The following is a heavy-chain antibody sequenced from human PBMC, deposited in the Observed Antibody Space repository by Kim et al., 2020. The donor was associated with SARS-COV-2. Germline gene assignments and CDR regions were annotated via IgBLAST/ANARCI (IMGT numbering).Heavy chain of an antibody. V-gene: IGHV4-59*13. CDR2: IYYSGST. D-gene: IGHD6-13*01. CDR3: ARERGYPRRPGYFDL. Sequence: SETLSLTCTVSGGSISSYYWSWIRQPPGKGLEWIGYIYYSGSTNYNPSLKSRVTISVDTSKNQFSLKLSSVTAADTAVYYCARERGYPRRPGYFDLWGRGTLVTVSS. CDR1: GGSISSYY. J-gene: IGHJ2*01.